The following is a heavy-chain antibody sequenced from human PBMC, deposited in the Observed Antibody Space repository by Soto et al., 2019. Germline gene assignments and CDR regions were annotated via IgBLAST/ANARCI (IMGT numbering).Heavy chain of an antibody. Sequence: KPSENLYLTCTVSGGSITTGGSYWSWIRQHPGKGLEWIGNIYHSGNTYYNPSLKSRLTISVDTSKNHFSLMVDSVTAADTAVYYCARSMFQLLYGQPFFASCGQGSLV. CDR2: IYHSGNT. CDR1: GGSITTGGSY. CDR3: ARSMFQLLYGQPFFAS. V-gene: IGHV4-31*03. D-gene: IGHD2-2*02. J-gene: IGHJ5*02.